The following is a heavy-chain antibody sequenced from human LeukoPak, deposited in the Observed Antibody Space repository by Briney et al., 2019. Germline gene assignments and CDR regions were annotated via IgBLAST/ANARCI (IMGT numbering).Heavy chain of an antibody. V-gene: IGHV3-48*02. CDR2: ISSSSSAS. CDR3: ARDLNYGLDY. Sequence: GGSLRLSCAASGFTFSSFSMNWVRQAPGKGLEWISYISSSSSASYYADSVKGRFTISRDNAKNSLYLQMNSLRDEDTAVYYCARDLNYGLDYWGQGTLVTVPS. CDR1: GFTFSSFS. J-gene: IGHJ4*02. D-gene: IGHD3-16*01.